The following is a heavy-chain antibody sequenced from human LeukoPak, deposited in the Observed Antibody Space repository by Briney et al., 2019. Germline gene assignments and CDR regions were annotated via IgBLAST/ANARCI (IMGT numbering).Heavy chain of an antibody. CDR2: INHSGST. J-gene: IGHJ4*02. CDR1: GGSFSGYY. Sequence: SETLSLTCAVYGGSFSGYYWSWIRQPPGKGLEWIGEINHSGSTNYNPSLKSRVTISVDTSKNQFSLKLSSVTAADTAVYYCARSAIMGFWSGYYLYWGQGTLVTVSS. CDR3: ARSAIMGFWSGYYLY. V-gene: IGHV4-34*01. D-gene: IGHD3-3*01.